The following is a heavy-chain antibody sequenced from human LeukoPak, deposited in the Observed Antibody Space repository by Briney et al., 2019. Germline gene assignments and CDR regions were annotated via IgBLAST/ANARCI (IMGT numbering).Heavy chain of an antibody. J-gene: IGHJ6*03. D-gene: IGHD5-18*01. V-gene: IGHV4-61*02. CDR2: ISSSGST. Sequence: SETLSLTCTVSGDSISSGDYYWSWIRQPAGRGLEWIGRISSSGSTNYNPSLKSRVTISVDTSKNQFSLKLSSVTAADTAVYYCARVHSYSPGVLYYYYYYMDVWGKGTTVTVSS. CDR3: ARVHSYSPGVLYYYYYYMDV. CDR1: GDSISSGDYY.